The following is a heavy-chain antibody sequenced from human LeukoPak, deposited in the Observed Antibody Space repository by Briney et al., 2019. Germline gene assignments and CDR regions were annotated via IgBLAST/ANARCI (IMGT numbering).Heavy chain of an antibody. CDR1: GGSFSGYY. CDR2: INHSGST. CDR3: ARARDCSSTSCYSYYYYYYGMDV. Sequence: SETLSLTCAVYGGSFSGYYWSWIRQPPGKGLEWIGEINHSGSTNYNPSLKSRVTISVDTSKNQFSLKLSSVTAADTAVYYCARARDCSSTSCYSYYYYYYGMDVWGQRTTVTVSS. J-gene: IGHJ6*02. V-gene: IGHV4-34*01. D-gene: IGHD2-2*02.